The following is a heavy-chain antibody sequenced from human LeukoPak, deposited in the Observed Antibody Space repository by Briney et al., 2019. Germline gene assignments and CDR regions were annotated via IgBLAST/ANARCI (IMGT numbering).Heavy chain of an antibody. J-gene: IGHJ5*02. D-gene: IGHD5-12*01. CDR3: ARNILNSGYA. CDR1: GYTFTGYY. CDR2: IIPIFGIA. Sequence: VASVKVSCKASGYTFTGYYLHWVRQAPGQGLEWMGGIIPIFGIANYAQKFQGRVTITADKSTSTAYMELSSLRSEDTAVYYCARNILNSGYAWGQGTLVTVSS. V-gene: IGHV1-69*10.